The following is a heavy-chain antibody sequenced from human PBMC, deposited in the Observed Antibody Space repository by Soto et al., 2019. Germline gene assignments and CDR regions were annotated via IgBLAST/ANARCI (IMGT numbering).Heavy chain of an antibody. Sequence: QVRLVQSGAEVKRPGSSVKLSCKVSGANSNSYSIAWVRQAPGQGLQWLGTIVPLSGTPNHAQQFQARVTITADTSTNTVCVELSRLRSEDTAIYYCARDWRQMSCGGFFDYWGQVSLVTISS. CDR3: ARDWRQMSCGGFFDY. CDR2: IVPLSGTP. J-gene: IGHJ4*02. D-gene: IGHD3-16*01. CDR1: GANSNSYS. V-gene: IGHV1-69*06.